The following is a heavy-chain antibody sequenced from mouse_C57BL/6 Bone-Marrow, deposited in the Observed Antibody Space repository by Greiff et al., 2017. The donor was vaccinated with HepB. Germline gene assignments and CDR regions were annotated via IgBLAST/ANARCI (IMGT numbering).Heavy chain of an antibody. CDR1: GYTFTSYW. Sequence: QVQLQQPGAELVMPGASVKLSCKASGYTFTSYWMHWVKQRPGQGLEWIGEIDPSDSYTNYNQKFKGKSTLTVDKSSSTAYMQLSSLTSEDSAVYYCARRDGNPSWFAYWGQGTLVTVSA. CDR2: IDPSDSYT. J-gene: IGHJ3*01. CDR3: ARRDGNPSWFAY. D-gene: IGHD2-1*01. V-gene: IGHV1-69*01.